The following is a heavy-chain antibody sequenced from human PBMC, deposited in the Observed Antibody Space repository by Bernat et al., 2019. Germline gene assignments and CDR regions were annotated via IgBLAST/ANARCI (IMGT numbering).Heavy chain of an antibody. V-gene: IGHV4-31*03. CDR1: GGSISSGGYY. Sequence: QVQLQESGPGLVKPSQTLSLTCTVSGGSISSGGYYWSWIRQHPGKGLEWIGYIYYSGSTYYNPSLKSRVTISVDTSKNQFSLKLSSVTAADTAVYYCARPYCSGGSCVDDAFDIWGQGTMVTVSS. D-gene: IGHD2-15*01. CDR2: IYYSGST. J-gene: IGHJ3*02. CDR3: ARPYCSGGSCVDDAFDI.